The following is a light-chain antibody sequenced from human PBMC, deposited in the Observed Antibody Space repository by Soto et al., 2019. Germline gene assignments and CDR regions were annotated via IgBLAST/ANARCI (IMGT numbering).Light chain of an antibody. J-gene: IGLJ1*01. CDR3: CSYAGSSTFPYV. V-gene: IGLV2-23*02. CDR1: SSDVGSYNL. CDR2: EVS. Sequence: QSVLTQPASVSGSPGQSITSSCTGTSSDVGSYNLVSWYQHHPGKAPKLMIYEVSKRPSGVSNRFSGSKSGNTASLTISGLQAEDEADYCCCSYAGSSTFPYVFGTGTKVTVL.